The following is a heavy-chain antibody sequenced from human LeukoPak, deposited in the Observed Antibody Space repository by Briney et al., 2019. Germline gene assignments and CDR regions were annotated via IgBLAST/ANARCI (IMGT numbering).Heavy chain of an antibody. D-gene: IGHD3-10*01. V-gene: IGHV4-59*01. CDR3: ARELVGLGEWTFDY. Sequence: SETLSLTCTVSGESISSYYWNWIRQPPGKGLEWIGYISNSGSTNYNSSLKSRVTISVDRSKNQFSLKLSSVTAADTAVYYCARELVGLGEWTFDYWGQGTRVTVPS. CDR2: ISNSGST. J-gene: IGHJ4*02. CDR1: GESISSYY.